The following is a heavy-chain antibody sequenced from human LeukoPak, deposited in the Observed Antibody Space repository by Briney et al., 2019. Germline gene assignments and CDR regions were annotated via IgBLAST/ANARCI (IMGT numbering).Heavy chain of an antibody. D-gene: IGHD1-26*01. V-gene: IGHV3-7*01. J-gene: IGHJ4*02. Sequence: SWVRQAXXKGLEWVANIKQDGGEKYYVDSVKGRFTISRDNAKNSLFLQMNSLRVEDTAVYYCARLGGSYYTYWGQGTLVTVSS. CDR2: IKQDGGEK. CDR3: ARLGGSYYTY.